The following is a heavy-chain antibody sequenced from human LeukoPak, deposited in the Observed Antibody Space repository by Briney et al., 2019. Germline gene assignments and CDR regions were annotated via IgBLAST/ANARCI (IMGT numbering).Heavy chain of an antibody. J-gene: IGHJ4*02. CDR1: GYTFTNHW. CDR2: IYPGDSET. Sequence: GESLKISCKGSGYTFTNHWIGWVRQMPGKGLEWMGIIYPGDSETSYSPSFQGQVTISADKSITTAYLQWGSLKASDTAMYYCARSDFHGNSFDYWGQGTLVTVSS. V-gene: IGHV5-51*01. CDR3: ARSDFHGNSFDY. D-gene: IGHD4-23*01.